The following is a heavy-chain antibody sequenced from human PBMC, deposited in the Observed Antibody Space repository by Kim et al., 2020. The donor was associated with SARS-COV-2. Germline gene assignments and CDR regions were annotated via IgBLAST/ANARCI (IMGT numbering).Heavy chain of an antibody. CDR1: GFTFSTFV. D-gene: IGHD1-1*01. Sequence: GGSLRLSCAASGFTFSTFVMHWVRQAPGKGLEWVAVIWSDGSNKYYADSVKGRISISRDNSKNTLYLQMDSLRVDDTAVYYCAKEVEPWKGAFDIWGQGTMVVVSS. CDR2: IWSDGSNK. J-gene: IGHJ3*02. CDR3: AKEVEPWKGAFDI. V-gene: IGHV3-33*06.